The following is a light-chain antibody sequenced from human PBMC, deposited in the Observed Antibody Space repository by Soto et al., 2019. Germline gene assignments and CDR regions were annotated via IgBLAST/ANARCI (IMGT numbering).Light chain of an antibody. V-gene: IGKV3-15*01. Sequence: EIVMTQSPATLSVSPGESATLSCRASQSVSSHLAWYQQKPGQAPRLLIYGASTRATDIPARFSGSGSGTEFTLTISSLLSDDFAISYCQQYHNWWTFGQGTKVEIK. CDR3: QQYHNWWT. CDR1: QSVSSH. J-gene: IGKJ1*01. CDR2: GAS.